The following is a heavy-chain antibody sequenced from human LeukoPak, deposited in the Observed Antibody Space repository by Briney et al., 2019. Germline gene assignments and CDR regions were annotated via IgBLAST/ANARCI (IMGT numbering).Heavy chain of an antibody. V-gene: IGHV3-30-3*01. J-gene: IGHJ4*02. CDR2: ISYDESNK. D-gene: IGHD2-2*01. CDR1: GFTFSSYA. CDR3: ARVLYCSSTSCNGGLFDY. Sequence: GGSLRLSCAASGFTFSSYAMHWVRQAPGKGLEWEAVISYDESNKYYADSVKGRFTISRDNSKNTLYLQMNSLRAEDTAVYYCARVLYCSSTSCNGGLFDYWGQGTLVTVSS.